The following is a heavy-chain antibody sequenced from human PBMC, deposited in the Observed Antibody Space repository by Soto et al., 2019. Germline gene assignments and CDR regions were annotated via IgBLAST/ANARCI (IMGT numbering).Heavy chain of an antibody. Sequence: EVQLLESGGGLVHLGGSLRLSCEASGFTFSRFAMSWVRQTPGTGLEWVSTFSGPGGGTYYADYVKGRFTISRDNFKRAVHLQMNSLRAEDTAIYYGAKGKISTTTYTAFDSWGRGTLVSVSS. V-gene: IGHV3-23*01. D-gene: IGHD1-26*01. CDR3: AKGKISTTTYTAFDS. CDR2: FSGPGGGT. CDR1: GFTFSRFA. J-gene: IGHJ5*01.